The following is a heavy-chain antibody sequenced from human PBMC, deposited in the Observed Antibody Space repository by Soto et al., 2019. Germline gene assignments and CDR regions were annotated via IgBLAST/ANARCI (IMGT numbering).Heavy chain of an antibody. D-gene: IGHD6-13*01. J-gene: IGHJ5*02. Sequence: SETLSLTCTVSGGSISSDGYYWSWIRQHPGKGLEWIGYIYYSGSTYYNPSLKSRVTISVDTSKNQFSLKLSSVTAADTAVYYCARNSRVENWFDPWGQGTLVTASS. V-gene: IGHV4-31*03. CDR3: ARNSRVENWFDP. CDR2: IYYSGST. CDR1: GGSISSDGYY.